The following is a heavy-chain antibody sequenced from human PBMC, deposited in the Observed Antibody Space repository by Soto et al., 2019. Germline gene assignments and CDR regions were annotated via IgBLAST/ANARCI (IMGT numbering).Heavy chain of an antibody. V-gene: IGHV1-69*01. CDR1: GGTISSFG. J-gene: IGHJ4*02. Sequence: QVQLVQSGAEVKKPGSSVKVSCTTSGGTISSFGMNWVRQAPGQGLEWMGGIVPIDGSTKYAEKFQGRVTITADASTXXXXMDLSSLRSEDTAVYYCARSFTKSRRGGVAFDYWGQGTLLTVSP. D-gene: IGHD3-3*01. CDR2: IVPIDGST. CDR3: ARSFTKSRRGGVAFDY.